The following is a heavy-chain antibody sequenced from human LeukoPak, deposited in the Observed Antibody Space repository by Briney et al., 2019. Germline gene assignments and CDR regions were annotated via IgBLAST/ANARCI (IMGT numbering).Heavy chain of an antibody. J-gene: IGHJ5*02. CDR2: INAGIGNT. Sequence: ASVKVSCKASGYTFTSYAMHLVRQAPGQRLEWMGWINAGIGNTKYSQKFQGRVTIARDTSASTAYMELSSLRSEDTAVYYCAREAKGYSSGWYWFDPWGQGTLVTVSS. D-gene: IGHD6-19*01. CDR1: GYTFTSYA. V-gene: IGHV1-3*01. CDR3: AREAKGYSSGWYWFDP.